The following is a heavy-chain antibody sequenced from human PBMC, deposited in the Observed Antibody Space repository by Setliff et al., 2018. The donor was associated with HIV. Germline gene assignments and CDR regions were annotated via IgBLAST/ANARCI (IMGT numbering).Heavy chain of an antibody. CDR1: GFTFSTYW. J-gene: IGHJ4*02. D-gene: IGHD6-19*01. V-gene: IGHV3-7*01. Sequence: PGGSLRLFCAASGFTFSTYWMIWVRQAPGKGLEWVAKIKQDGSEEYYVDSVKGRFTISRDNAKNSVCLQMNSLRVEDTAMYYCTKDHLSGWASDCWGQGTLVTVSS. CDR3: TKDHLSGWASDC. CDR2: IKQDGSEE.